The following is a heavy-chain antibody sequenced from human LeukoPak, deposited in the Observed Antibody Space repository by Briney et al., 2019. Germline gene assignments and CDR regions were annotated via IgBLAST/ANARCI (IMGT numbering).Heavy chain of an antibody. CDR1: GFTFSSYS. V-gene: IGHV3-48*04. Sequence: GGFERLSCAASGFTFSSYSMNWVRQAPGKGLEWVSYIGISTSRKFYADSVKGRFIISRDNAKNSLYLQMDSLRAEDTAVYYCARDDGDYAHPVDYWGQGTLVTVSS. CDR2: IGISTSRK. CDR3: ARDDGDYAHPVDY. D-gene: IGHD4-17*01. J-gene: IGHJ4*02.